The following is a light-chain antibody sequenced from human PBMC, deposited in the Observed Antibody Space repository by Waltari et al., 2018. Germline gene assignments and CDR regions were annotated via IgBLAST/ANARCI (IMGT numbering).Light chain of an antibody. V-gene: IGKV3-11*01. CDR2: DAS. Sequence: EIVLTQSPATLSLSPGERATLSCRASQSIGSYLAWNQQKPGLAPRLLIYDASNRATGIPARFSGSGSGTDFTLTISSLEPEDFAVYYCQHRSNWPPSFGQGTKVEIE. CDR1: QSIGSY. CDR3: QHRSNWPPS. J-gene: IGKJ2*01.